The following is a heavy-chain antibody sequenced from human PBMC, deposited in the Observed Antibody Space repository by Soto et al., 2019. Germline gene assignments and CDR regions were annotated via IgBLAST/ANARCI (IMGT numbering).Heavy chain of an antibody. D-gene: IGHD3-9*01. CDR1: GFTFSSYG. Sequence: GGSLRLSCAASGFTFSSYGMHWVRQAPGKGLEWVAVIWYDGSNKYYADSVKGRFTISRDNSKNTLYLQMNSLRAEDTAVYYCARDVLRYFDWLLQNYYYYGMDVWGQGTTVTVSS. CDR2: IWYDGSNK. J-gene: IGHJ6*02. V-gene: IGHV3-33*01. CDR3: ARDVLRYFDWLLQNYYYYGMDV.